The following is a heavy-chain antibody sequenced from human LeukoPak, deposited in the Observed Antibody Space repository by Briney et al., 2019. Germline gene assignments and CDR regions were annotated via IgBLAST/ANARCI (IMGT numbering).Heavy chain of an antibody. CDR1: GYSISSGYY. J-gene: IGHJ5*02. Sequence: SETLSLICTVSGYSISSGYYWGWIRPPPGKGLEWIGSIYHSGSTYYNPSLKSRVTISVDTSKNQFSLKLSSVTAADTAVYYCTRGNWNYASFWFDPWGQGTLVTVSA. CDR3: TRGNWNYASFWFDP. CDR2: IYHSGST. D-gene: IGHD1-7*01. V-gene: IGHV4-38-2*02.